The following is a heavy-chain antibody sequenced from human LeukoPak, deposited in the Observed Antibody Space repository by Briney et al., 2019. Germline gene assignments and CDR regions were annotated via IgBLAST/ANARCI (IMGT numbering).Heavy chain of an antibody. D-gene: IGHD4-17*01. J-gene: IGHJ4*02. CDR2: IKQDGSEK. CDR3: ARENDGDYYFDY. Sequence: GGSLRLSCAASGFTFSGYWMTWVRQAPGKGLEWVANIKQDGSEKYYVDSVKGRFTISRDNAKNSLYLQMNSLRVEDTAVYSCARENDGDYYFDYWGQGTLVTVSS. V-gene: IGHV3-7*01. CDR1: GFTFSGYW.